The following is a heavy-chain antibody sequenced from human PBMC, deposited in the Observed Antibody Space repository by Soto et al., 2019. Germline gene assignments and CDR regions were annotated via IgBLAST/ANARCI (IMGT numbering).Heavy chain of an antibody. J-gene: IGHJ3*01. CDR3: ARDSRYCTDGDCSIMPDSFDV. D-gene: IGHD2-8*01. V-gene: IGHV4-4*02. CDR2: IYHSGAT. CDR1: RFSVTNNKY. Sequence: QAQLQESGPGLVRPSGTLSLTCTVSRFSVTNNKYWKWVRQYPGKAVERIGDIYHSGATYYNPALRGPASISKDTSKTQFSLNLTPVTAADTAVYYCARDSRYCTDGDCSIMPDSFDVWGQGTLVTVSS.